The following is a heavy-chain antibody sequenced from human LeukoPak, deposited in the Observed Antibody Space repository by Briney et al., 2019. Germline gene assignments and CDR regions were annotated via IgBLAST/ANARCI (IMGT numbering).Heavy chain of an antibody. Sequence: SETLSLTCAVYGGSFSGYYWSWIRQPPGKGLEWIGEINHSGSTNYNPSLKSRVNISVDPSQNQFSLMLSSVTAADTAVYYCARGPNILRYFDWRPTRGIDPWGQGTLVTVSS. V-gene: IGHV4-34*01. CDR3: ARGPNILRYFDWRPTRGIDP. CDR1: GGSFSGYY. CDR2: INHSGST. J-gene: IGHJ5*02. D-gene: IGHD3-9*01.